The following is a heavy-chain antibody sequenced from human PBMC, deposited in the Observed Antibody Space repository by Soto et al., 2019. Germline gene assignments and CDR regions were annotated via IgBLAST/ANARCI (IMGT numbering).Heavy chain of an antibody. Sequence: SETLSLTCTVSGGSISSRSYYWGWTRQPPGKGLEWIGTISYSGSTYYNPSLKSRVTISVDTSKNQFSLKLSSVTAADTAVYYCARQPDYDSSGYVPLFDYWGQGTLVTVSS. D-gene: IGHD3-22*01. J-gene: IGHJ4*02. CDR1: GGSISSRSYY. CDR3: ARQPDYDSSGYVPLFDY. CDR2: ISYSGST. V-gene: IGHV4-39*01.